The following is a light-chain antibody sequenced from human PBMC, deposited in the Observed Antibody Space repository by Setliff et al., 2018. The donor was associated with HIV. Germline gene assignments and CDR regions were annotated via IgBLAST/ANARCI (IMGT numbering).Light chain of an antibody. CDR2: SNG. J-gene: IGLJ2*01. Sequence: LTQPPSASGTPGQRVTISCSGSNSNIGSNTVNWYQQLPGTAPKLLIYSNGQRPSGVPDRFSGSKSGTSASLAISGLQSDDEADYYCAAWDDNLNGVIFGGGTQLTVL. CDR3: AAWDDNLNGVI. V-gene: IGLV1-44*01. CDR1: NSNIGSNT.